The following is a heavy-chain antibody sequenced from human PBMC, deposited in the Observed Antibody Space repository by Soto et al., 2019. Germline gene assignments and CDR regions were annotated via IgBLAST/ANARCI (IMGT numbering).Heavy chain of an antibody. J-gene: IGHJ6*02. Sequence: QVQLVQSGAEVQKLGSSVKVSCKASGGTFSSYAISWVRQAPGQGLEWMGGIIPIFGTANYAQKLQGRVTITADESTSTAYMELSRLGSEDTAGYYCASPNIGVRGGKNYGMDVWGQGTTVTVSS. CDR3: ASPNIGVRGGKNYGMDV. CDR2: IIPIFGTA. D-gene: IGHD3-10*01. CDR1: GGTFSSYA. V-gene: IGHV1-69*01.